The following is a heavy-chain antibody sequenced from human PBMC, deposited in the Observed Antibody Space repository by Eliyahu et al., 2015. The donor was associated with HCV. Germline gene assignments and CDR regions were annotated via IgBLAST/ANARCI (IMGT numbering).Heavy chain of an antibody. J-gene: IGHJ4*02. V-gene: IGHV3-30*02. CDR1: GFTFRNYG. Sequence: QVQMVESGGGVVQPGGSLRLSCAASGFTFRNYGMHWVRQAPGKGLGWVAFIRWDGSNKYYVDSVKGRFTISRDNSKNTLYLQMNSLRNEDTAVYYCAKSRGQWELQGVDYWGQGTLVTVSS. CDR2: IRWDGSNK. D-gene: IGHD1-26*01. CDR3: AKSRGQWELQGVDY.